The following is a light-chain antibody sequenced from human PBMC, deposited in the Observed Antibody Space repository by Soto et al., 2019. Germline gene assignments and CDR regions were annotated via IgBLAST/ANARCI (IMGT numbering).Light chain of an antibody. CDR1: QSVSTD. J-gene: IGKJ1*01. CDR3: QQYGSSPKT. Sequence: VMRQSQATLSVALGGRAALGCRASQSVSTDLAWYQQRPGQAPRLLIFGASTRATGIPARFTGSGSGTEFILTISSRLSEDSAVYYCQQYGSSPKTFGQGTKVDIK. CDR2: GAS. V-gene: IGKV3-15*01.